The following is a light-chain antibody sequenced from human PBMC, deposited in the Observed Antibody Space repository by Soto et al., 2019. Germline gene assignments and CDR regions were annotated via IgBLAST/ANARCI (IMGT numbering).Light chain of an antibody. CDR2: GAS. Sequence: EIVMTQSPATLSVSPGERATLYCRASQSVSRNLAWYQQKPGQAPRLLIYGASTRATGIPARFSGSGSGTEFTLTISSRQSEDFAVYYCQQYNNWPPGTFGQGTNLEIK. CDR1: QSVSRN. V-gene: IGKV3-15*01. J-gene: IGKJ2*01. CDR3: QQYNNWPPGT.